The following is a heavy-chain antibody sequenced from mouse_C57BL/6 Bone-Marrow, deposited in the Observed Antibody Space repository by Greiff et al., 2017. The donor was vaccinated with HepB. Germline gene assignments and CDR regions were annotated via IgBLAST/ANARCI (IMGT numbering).Heavy chain of an antibody. CDR3: ARSRWHYYYGSSYDY. Sequence: QVQLQQPGAELVKPGASVKLSCKASGYTFTSYWMHWVKQRPGQGLEWIGMIHPNSGSTNYNEKFKSKATLTVDKSSSTAYMQLSSLTSEDSAVYYCARSRWHYYYGSSYDYWGQGTTLTVSS. CDR1: GYTFTSYW. CDR2: IHPNSGST. D-gene: IGHD1-1*01. J-gene: IGHJ2*01. V-gene: IGHV1-64*01.